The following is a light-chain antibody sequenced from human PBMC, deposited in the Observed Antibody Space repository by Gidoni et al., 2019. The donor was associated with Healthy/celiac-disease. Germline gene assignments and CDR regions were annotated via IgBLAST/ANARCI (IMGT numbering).Light chain of an antibody. CDR1: QSVLYSSNNKNY. CDR2: WAS. CDR3: QQYYSTPPT. V-gene: IGKV4-1*01. J-gene: IGKJ2*01. Sequence: DIVMTQSPASLAVSLGERATINCKSSQSVLYSSNNKNYVAWYQQKPGQPPKLLIYWASTRESGVPDRVSGSGSGTDFTLTISSLQAEDVAVYYCQQYYSTPPTFGQGTKLEIK.